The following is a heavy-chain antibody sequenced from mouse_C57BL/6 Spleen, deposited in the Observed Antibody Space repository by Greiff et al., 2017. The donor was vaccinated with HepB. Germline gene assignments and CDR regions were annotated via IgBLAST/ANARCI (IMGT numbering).Heavy chain of an antibody. V-gene: IGHV5-9-1*02. CDR3: TRGEITRPRYLDV. Sequence: EVKLVESGEGLVKPGGSLKLSCAASGFTFSSYAMSWVRQTPEKRLEWVAYISSGGDYIYYADTVKGRFTISRDNARNSQYLQKSSLKSEDTAMYYCTRGEITRPRYLDVGGTGTTVTVAS. J-gene: IGHJ1*03. CDR1: GFTFSSYA. CDR2: ISSGGDYI. D-gene: IGHD2-4*01.